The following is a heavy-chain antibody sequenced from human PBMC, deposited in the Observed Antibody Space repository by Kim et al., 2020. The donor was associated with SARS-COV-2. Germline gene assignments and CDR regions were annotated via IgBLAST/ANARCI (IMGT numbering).Heavy chain of an antibody. J-gene: IGHJ6*02. D-gene: IGHD6-19*01. Sequence: ASVKVSCKASGYTFTGYYMHWVRQAPGQGLEWMGWINPNSGGTNYAQKFQGRVTMTRDTSISTAYMELSRLRSDDTAVYYCASPLRSSGWYRAYYYYGMDVWGQGTTVTVSS. CDR2: INPNSGGT. CDR1: GYTFTGYY. V-gene: IGHV1-2*02. CDR3: ASPLRSSGWYRAYYYYGMDV.